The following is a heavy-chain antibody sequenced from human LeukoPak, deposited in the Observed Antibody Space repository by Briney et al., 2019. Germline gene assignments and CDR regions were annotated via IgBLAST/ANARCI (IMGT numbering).Heavy chain of an antibody. J-gene: IGHJ4*02. V-gene: IGHV3-23*01. CDR2: ISGSGGST. CDR3: AKEFAAWNGPYYFDY. CDR1: GFTFSSYA. D-gene: IGHD1-1*01. Sequence: GGSLRLSCAASGFTFSSYAMSWVRQAPGKGLEWVSAISGSGGSTCYADSVKGRFTISRDNSKNTLYLQMNSLRAEDTAVYYCAKEFAAWNGPYYFDYWGQGTLVTVSS.